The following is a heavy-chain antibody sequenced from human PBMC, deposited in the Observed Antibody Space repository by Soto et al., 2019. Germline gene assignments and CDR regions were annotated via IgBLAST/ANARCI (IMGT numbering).Heavy chain of an antibody. Sequence: PSETLSLTCTVSGGSISSSSYYWGWIRQPPGKGLEWIGSIYYSGSTYYNPSLKSRVTISVDTSKNQFSLKLSSVTAADTAVYYCARVTMVRGVIIQTYYLDYWGQGTLVTVSS. CDR2: IYYSGST. J-gene: IGHJ4*02. D-gene: IGHD3-10*01. V-gene: IGHV4-39*01. CDR3: ARVTMVRGVIIQTYYLDY. CDR1: GGSISSSSYY.